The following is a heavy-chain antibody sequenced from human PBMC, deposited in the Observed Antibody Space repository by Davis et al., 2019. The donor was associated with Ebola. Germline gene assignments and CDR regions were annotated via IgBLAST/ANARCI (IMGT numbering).Heavy chain of an antibody. CDR3: ARGYSSGWYGFDY. Sequence: AASVKVSCKASGYTFTGYYMHWVRQAPGQGLEWMGWINPNSGGTNYAQKFQGRVTMTRDTSISTAHMELSRLRSDDTAVYYCARGYSSGWYGFDYWGQGTLVTASS. CDR2: INPNSGGT. CDR1: GYTFTGYY. V-gene: IGHV1-2*02. D-gene: IGHD6-19*01. J-gene: IGHJ4*02.